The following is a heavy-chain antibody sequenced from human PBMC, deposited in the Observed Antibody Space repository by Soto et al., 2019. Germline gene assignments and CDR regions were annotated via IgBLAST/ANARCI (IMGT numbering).Heavy chain of an antibody. J-gene: IGHJ5*02. CDR1: GFTFDDYA. CDR2: ISWNSGMI. V-gene: IGHV3-9*01. D-gene: IGHD2-2*01. CDR3: TKSKKETPQMPPDFHP. Sequence: RGGSLRLSCAPSGFTFDDYAMHWVRQAAGKGLEWVSGISWNSGMIDYADSVKGRFTISRDNAKKSLYLQMNSLRVEDTALYFCTKSKKETPQMPPDFHPWRQAPLITVSS.